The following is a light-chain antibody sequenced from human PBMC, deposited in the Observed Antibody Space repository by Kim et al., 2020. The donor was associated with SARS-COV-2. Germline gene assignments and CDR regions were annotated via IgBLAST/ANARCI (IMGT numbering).Light chain of an antibody. CDR3: QEYNDYST. CDR1: QSVGSW. V-gene: IGKV1-5*03. Sequence: GDTVTITCRASQSVGSWLAWYQQKPGRAPKLLIWQTSSLDIGVPSRFSGSGSGTEFTLTINSLQPDDSATYYCQEYNDYSTFGLGNKVAIK. J-gene: IGKJ3*01. CDR2: QTS.